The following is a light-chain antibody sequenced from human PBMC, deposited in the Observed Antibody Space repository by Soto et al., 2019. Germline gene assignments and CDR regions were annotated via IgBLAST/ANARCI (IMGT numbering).Light chain of an antibody. V-gene: IGLV1-40*01. CDR3: QTYDSSLTGAV. CDR2: GNR. J-gene: IGLJ2*01. CDR1: SSNIGAGYD. Sequence: QSVLTQPPSVSGAPGQRVTISGTGSSSNIGAGYDVYWYQRLPGTAPKLLIYGNRNRPSGVPDRFSGPKSDTSASLAITGLQAEDEADYYCQTYDSSLTGAVFGGGTQLTVL.